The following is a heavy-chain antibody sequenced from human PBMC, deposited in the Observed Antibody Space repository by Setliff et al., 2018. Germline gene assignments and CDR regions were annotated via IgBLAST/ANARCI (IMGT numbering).Heavy chain of an antibody. CDR2: IIPGSGAT. J-gene: IGHJ4*02. V-gene: IGHV1-2*02. CDR3: ARFSGHNYGSFDS. D-gene: IGHD5-18*01. CDR1: GGSFSNYA. Sequence: ASVKVSCKASGGSFSNYAIIWVRQAPGQGPEWMGGIIPGSGATNLAQRFQGRVTMTRDTSISTAYMELSSLRSDDTAVYYCARFSGHNYGSFDSWGQGTLVTVSS.